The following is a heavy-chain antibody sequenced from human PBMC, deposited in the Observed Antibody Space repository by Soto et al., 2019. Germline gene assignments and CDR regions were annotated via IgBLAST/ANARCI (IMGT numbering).Heavy chain of an antibody. CDR2: IYWDNDK. CDR3: AHRLPGSSTGWDTGIFDF. CDR1: GFSLSTSGVG. V-gene: IGHV2-5*02. Sequence: SGPTLVNPTQTLTLTCSFSGFSLSTSGVGVGWIRQPPGKALEWLAFIYWDNDKRYSPSLKNRLTISKDTSKNLVVLTMINMDPVDTATYFCAHRLPGSSTGWDTGIFDFWDQGMLVTVSS. D-gene: IGHD6-19*01. J-gene: IGHJ4*02.